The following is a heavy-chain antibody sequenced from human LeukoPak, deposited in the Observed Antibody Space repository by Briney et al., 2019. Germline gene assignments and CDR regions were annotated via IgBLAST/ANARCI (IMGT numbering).Heavy chain of an antibody. V-gene: IGHV4-4*07. CDR2: IYTSGST. J-gene: IGHJ5*02. CDR3: ARDFAPFEDWFDP. CDR1: GGSISSYY. Sequence: SEILSLTCTVSGGSISSYYWSWIRQPAGKGLEWIGRIYTSGSTNYNPSLKSRVTMSVDTSKNQFSLKLSSVTAADTAVCYCARDFAPFEDWFDPWGQGTLVTVSS.